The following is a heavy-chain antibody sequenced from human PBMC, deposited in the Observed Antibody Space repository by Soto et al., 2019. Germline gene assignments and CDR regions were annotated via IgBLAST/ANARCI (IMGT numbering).Heavy chain of an antibody. CDR3: ARERPPSSESYFDFLPLDC. Sequence: SVKVSCKASGGTFSSYAISWVRQAPGQGLEWMGGIIPIFGTANYAQKFQGRVTITADESTSTAYMELSSLRSEDTAVYYCARERPPSSESYFDFLPLDCWGQGTLVTVSS. D-gene: IGHD1-26*01. CDR1: GGTFSSYA. CDR2: IIPIFGTA. J-gene: IGHJ4*02. V-gene: IGHV1-69*13.